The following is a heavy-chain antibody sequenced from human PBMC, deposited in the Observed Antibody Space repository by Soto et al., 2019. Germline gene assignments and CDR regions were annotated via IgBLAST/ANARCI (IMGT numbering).Heavy chain of an antibody. J-gene: IGHJ4*02. V-gene: IGHV1-3*01. CDR3: ARGVPAATTLDY. CDR1: GYTFTSYA. D-gene: IGHD2-2*01. CDR2: INAGNGNT. Sequence: ASVKVSCKASGYTFTSYAMHWVRQAPGQRLEWMGWINAGNGNTKYSQKFQGRVTITRDTSASTAYMELSSLRSEDTDVYYCARGVPAATTLDYWGQGTLVTVSS.